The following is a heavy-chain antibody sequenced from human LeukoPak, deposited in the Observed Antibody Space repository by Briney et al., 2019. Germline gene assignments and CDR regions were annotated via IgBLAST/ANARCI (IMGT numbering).Heavy chain of an antibody. CDR2: ISGSGGST. J-gene: IGHJ4*02. CDR3: ARMGVAVAGSLFDY. CDR1: GYTFSSYG. D-gene: IGHD6-19*01. V-gene: IGHV3-23*01. Sequence: GGSLRLSCAASGYTFSSYGMSWVRQAPGKGLEWVSAISGSGGSTYCADSVKGRFTISADKSISTAYLQWSSLKASDTAMYYCARMGVAVAGSLFDYWGQGTLVTVSS.